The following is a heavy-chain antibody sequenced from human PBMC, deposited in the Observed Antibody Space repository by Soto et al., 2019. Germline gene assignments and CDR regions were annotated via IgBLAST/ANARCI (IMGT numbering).Heavy chain of an antibody. CDR1: GFTFSSYD. CDR2: IGTAGDT. V-gene: IGHV3-13*01. D-gene: IGHD6-13*01. CDR3: ERERRGIAAAGIVDY. J-gene: IGHJ4*02. Sequence: PGGSLRLSCAASGFTFSSYDMHWVRQATGKGLEWVSAIGTAGDTYYPGSVKGRFTISRENAKNSLYLQMNSLRAGDTAVYYCERERRGIAAAGIVDYWGQGTLVTVSS.